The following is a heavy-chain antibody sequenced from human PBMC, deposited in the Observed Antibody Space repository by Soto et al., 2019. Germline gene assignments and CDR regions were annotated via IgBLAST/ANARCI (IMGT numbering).Heavy chain of an antibody. V-gene: IGHV5-51*01. Sequence: PGESLKISCKGSGYSFTSYWIGWVRQMPGKGLEWMGIIYPGDSDTRYSPSFQGQVTISADKSISTAYLQWSSLKASDTAMYYCARQVYCSGGSCLAFDIWGQGTMVTV. D-gene: IGHD2-15*01. J-gene: IGHJ3*02. CDR2: IYPGDSDT. CDR1: GYSFTSYW. CDR3: ARQVYCSGGSCLAFDI.